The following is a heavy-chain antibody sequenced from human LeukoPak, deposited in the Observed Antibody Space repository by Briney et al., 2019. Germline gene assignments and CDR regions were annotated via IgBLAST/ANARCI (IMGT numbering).Heavy chain of an antibody. CDR3: ARGVSSSGYLDKVEMRYILDY. D-gene: IGHD3-22*01. CDR2: MNPNSGNT. Sequence: ASVKVSCKASGYTFTSYDINWVRQATGQGLEWMGWMNPNSGNTGYAQKFQGRVTMTRNTSISTAYMELSSLRSEDTAVYYCARGVSSSGYLDKVEMRYILDYWGQGTLVTVSS. J-gene: IGHJ4*02. V-gene: IGHV1-8*01. CDR1: GYTFTSYD.